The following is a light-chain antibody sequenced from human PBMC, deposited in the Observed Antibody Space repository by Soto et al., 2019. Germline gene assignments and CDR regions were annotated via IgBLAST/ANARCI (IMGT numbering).Light chain of an antibody. Sequence: QSALTRPRSVSGSPGQSVTISCTGTSTDVGGYKYVSWYQHHPGKAPKLMIYDVTKRPSGVPDRFSGSKSGNTASLTISGLQAEDEADYYCCSYAGSYRVFGTGTKVTVL. CDR3: CSYAGSYRV. V-gene: IGLV2-11*01. CDR2: DVT. J-gene: IGLJ1*01. CDR1: STDVGGYKY.